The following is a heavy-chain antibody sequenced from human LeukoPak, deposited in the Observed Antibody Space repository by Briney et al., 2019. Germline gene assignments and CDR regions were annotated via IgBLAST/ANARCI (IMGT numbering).Heavy chain of an antibody. CDR1: GFTFSSYS. CDR2: VSSSSSYI. CDR3: ARESGLRFLEWLPKNWFDP. Sequence: GGSLRLSCAASGFTFSSYSMNWVRQAPGKGLEWVSSVSSSSSYIYYADSVKGRFTTSRDNAKNSLYLQMNSLRAEDTAVYYCARESGLRFLEWLPKNWFDPWGQGTLVTVSS. J-gene: IGHJ5*02. V-gene: IGHV3-21*01. D-gene: IGHD3-3*01.